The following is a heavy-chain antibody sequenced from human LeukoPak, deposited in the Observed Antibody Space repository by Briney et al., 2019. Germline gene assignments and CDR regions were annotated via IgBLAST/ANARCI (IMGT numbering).Heavy chain of an antibody. CDR1: GFTFSSYW. D-gene: IGHD3-10*01. CDR2: IKSKTDGGTT. J-gene: IGHJ6*02. CDR3: TTDRPRPYGSGSYSRHYYYGMDV. V-gene: IGHV3-15*01. Sequence: GGSLRLSCAASGFTFSSYWMSWVRQAPGKGLEWVGRIKSKTDGGTTDYAAPVKGRFTISRDDSKNTLYLQMNSLKTEDTAVYYCTTDRPRPYGSGSYSRHYYYGMDVWGQGTTVTVSS.